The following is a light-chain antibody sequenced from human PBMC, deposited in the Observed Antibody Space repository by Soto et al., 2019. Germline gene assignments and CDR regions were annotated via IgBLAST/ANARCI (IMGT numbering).Light chain of an antibody. CDR3: QQYNNWPGT. V-gene: IGKV3-15*01. CDR1: QSVSSN. J-gene: IGKJ1*01. Sequence: EIVMTQSPATLSVSPGERATLSCRASQSVSSNLAWYQQKPCQAPRLLIYGASTRATGIPARFSGSGSGTEFTRTISSLQSEDFAVYYCQQYNNWPGTFGQGTKVEIK. CDR2: GAS.